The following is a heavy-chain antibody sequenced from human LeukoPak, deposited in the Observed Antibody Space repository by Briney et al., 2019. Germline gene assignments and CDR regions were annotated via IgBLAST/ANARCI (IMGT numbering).Heavy chain of an antibody. J-gene: IGHJ2*01. CDR2: ISYDGSSK. CDR3: ARDRAPPTSWYFDV. CDR1: GFTFSSYG. D-gene: IGHD3-10*01. V-gene: IGHV3-30*03. Sequence: GGSLRLSWEASGFTFSSYGMHWVRQAPGKGLEWVAVISYDGSSKFYADSVKGRFTVSTDNSKNTLYLQMNSLRADDTAVYYCARDRAPPTSWYFDVWGRGTLVAVSS.